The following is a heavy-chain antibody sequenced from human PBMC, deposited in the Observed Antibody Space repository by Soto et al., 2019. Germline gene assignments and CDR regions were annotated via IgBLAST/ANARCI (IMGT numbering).Heavy chain of an antibody. Sequence: SVKVSCKASGGTFSSYAISWVRQAPGQGLEWMGGIIPIFGTAKYAQKFQGRVTITADESTSTAYMELSSLRSEDTAVYYCARGGVVTARNYYGMDVWGQGTTVTVSS. V-gene: IGHV1-69*13. CDR2: IIPIFGTA. CDR1: GGTFSSYA. CDR3: ARGGVVTARNYYGMDV. D-gene: IGHD2-21*02. J-gene: IGHJ6*02.